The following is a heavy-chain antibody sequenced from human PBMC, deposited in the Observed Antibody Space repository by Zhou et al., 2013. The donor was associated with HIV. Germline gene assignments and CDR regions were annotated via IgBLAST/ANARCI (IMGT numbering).Heavy chain of an antibody. CDR2: IIPIFGTA. J-gene: IGHJ2*01. CDR1: GGTFSSYA. V-gene: IGHV1-69*05. D-gene: IGHD2-2*02. CDR3: ARGGVPAAIESSRWYFDL. Sequence: QVQLVQSGAEVKKPGSSVKVSCKASGGTFSSYAISWVRQAPGQGLEWMGGIIPIFGTANYAQKFQGRVTITTDESTSTAYMELSSLRSEDTAVYYCARGGVPAAIESSRWYFDLWGRGTLVTVSS.